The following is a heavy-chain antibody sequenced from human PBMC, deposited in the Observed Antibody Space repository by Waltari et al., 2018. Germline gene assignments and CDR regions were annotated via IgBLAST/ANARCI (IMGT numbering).Heavy chain of an antibody. D-gene: IGHD3-3*01. Sequence: QVQLQESGPGLVKPSETLSITCTVPGGSISSYYWSWIRQPPGKGLEWIGYIYYSGSTNYNPSLKSRVTISVDTSKNQFSLKLSSVTAADTAVYYCASFLEAIDYWGQGTLVTVSS. CDR2: IYYSGST. CDR3: ASFLEAIDY. J-gene: IGHJ4*02. V-gene: IGHV4-59*01. CDR1: GGSISSYY.